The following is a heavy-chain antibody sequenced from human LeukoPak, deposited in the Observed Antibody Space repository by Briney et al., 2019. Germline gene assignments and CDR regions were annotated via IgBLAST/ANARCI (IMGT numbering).Heavy chain of an antibody. V-gene: IGHV3-48*04. J-gene: IGHJ3*02. CDR2: IRSSGSTI. Sequence: GGSLRLSCAASGFIFSGYSMNWVRQAPGKGLEWVSYIRSSGSTIYYADSVKGRFTISRDNAKNSLFLQMNSLRAEDTAVYYCARERYSSARDGFDIWGQGTMVTVS. CDR1: GFIFSGYS. CDR3: ARERYSSARDGFDI. D-gene: IGHD5-18*01.